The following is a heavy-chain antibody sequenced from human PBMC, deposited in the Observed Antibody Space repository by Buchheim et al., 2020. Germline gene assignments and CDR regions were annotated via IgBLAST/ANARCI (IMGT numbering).Heavy chain of an antibody. J-gene: IGHJ5*02. V-gene: IGHV1-69*02. CDR2: IIPILGIA. CDR1: GGTFSSYT. Sequence: QVQLVQSGAEVKKPGSSVKVSCKASGGTFSSYTISWVRQAPGQGLEWMGRIIPILGIANYAQKFQGRVTITADKSTSTAYMELSSLRSEDTAVYYCATYYYDSSQPFQTGSNWFDPWGQGTL. D-gene: IGHD3-22*01. CDR3: ATYYYDSSQPFQTGSNWFDP.